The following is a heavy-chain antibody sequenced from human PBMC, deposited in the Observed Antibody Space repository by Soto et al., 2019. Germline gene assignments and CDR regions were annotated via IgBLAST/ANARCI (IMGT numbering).Heavy chain of an antibody. CDR1: GFTFSSYS. CDR3: ARASVEVAAVSEYFQH. V-gene: IGHV3-21*01. CDR2: ISSSSSYI. J-gene: IGHJ1*01. Sequence: EVQLVESGGGLVKPGGSLRLSCAASGFTFSSYSMNWVRQAPGKGLEWVASISSSSSYIYYADSVKGRFTITRDNAENSLYLQMNSLRAEDTAVYYCARASVEVAAVSEYFQHWGQGTLVTVSS. D-gene: IGHD2-15*01.